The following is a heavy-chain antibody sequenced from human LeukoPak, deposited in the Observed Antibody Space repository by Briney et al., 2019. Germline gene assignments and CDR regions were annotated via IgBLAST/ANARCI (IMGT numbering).Heavy chain of an antibody. CDR2: IYPGDSDT. Sequence: GESLKISCKTSGYSFTSHWIGWVRQMPGKGLEWMGIIYPGDSDTRYSPSFQGQVTISADKSINTAYLQWSSLKASDTAMYYCARQNCSGDSCYLIAFDIWGQGTMVTVSS. D-gene: IGHD2-15*01. J-gene: IGHJ3*02. CDR1: GYSFTSHW. CDR3: ARQNCSGDSCYLIAFDI. V-gene: IGHV5-51*01.